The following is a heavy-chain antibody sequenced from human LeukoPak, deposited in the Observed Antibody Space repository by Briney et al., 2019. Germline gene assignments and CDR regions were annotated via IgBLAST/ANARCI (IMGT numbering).Heavy chain of an antibody. CDR1: GFTFSGYL. V-gene: IGHV3-74*01. J-gene: IGHJ4*02. Sequence: GGSMRLSCAASGFTFSGYLMHWVRQAPGKGLVWVSRIHSDGSSTNYADSVKGRFTISRDNAKNTLYLQMNSLRAEDTAVYYCPRGRATSNWYYFDYWGQGILVTVSS. CDR2: IHSDGSST. CDR3: PRGRATSNWYYFDY. D-gene: IGHD6-13*01.